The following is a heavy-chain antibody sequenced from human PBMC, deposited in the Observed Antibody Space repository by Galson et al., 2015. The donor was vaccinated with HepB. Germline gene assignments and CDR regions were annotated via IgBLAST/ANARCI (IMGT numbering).Heavy chain of an antibody. CDR1: GFTFSSYA. J-gene: IGHJ6*03. D-gene: IGHD4-17*01. CDR3: ARDAGGADYYYYMDV. CDR2: IWYDGSNK. V-gene: IGHV3-33*08. Sequence: SLRLSCAASGFTFSSYAMHWVRQAPGKGLEWVAVIWYDGSNKYYADSVKGRFTISRDNSKNTLYLQMNSLRAEDTAVYYCARDAGGADYYYYMDVWGKGTTVTVSS.